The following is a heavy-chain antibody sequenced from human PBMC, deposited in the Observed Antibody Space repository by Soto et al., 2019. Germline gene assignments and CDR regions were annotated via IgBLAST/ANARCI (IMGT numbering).Heavy chain of an antibody. V-gene: IGHV3-23*01. J-gene: IGHJ6*04. Sequence: GGSLRLSCAASGFTFSSYAMSWVRQAPGKGLEWVSAISGSGGSTYYADSVKGRFTISRDNSKNTLYLQMNSLRAEDTAVYYCAKGTGYSSSWSSYYYYYGMDVWGKGTTVTVSS. CDR1: GFTFSSYA. CDR3: AKGTGYSSSWSSYYYYYGMDV. CDR2: ISGSGGST. D-gene: IGHD6-13*01.